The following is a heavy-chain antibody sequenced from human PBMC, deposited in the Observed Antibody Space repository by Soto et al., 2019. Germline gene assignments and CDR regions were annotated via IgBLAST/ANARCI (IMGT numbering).Heavy chain of an antibody. Sequence: PGGSLRLSCTASGFTFGDYAMSWFRQAPGKGLEWVGFIRSKAYGGATEYAASVKGRFTISRDDSKSIAYLQMNSLKTEDTAVYYCTRVGENYYYYGMDVWGQGTTVTVSS. CDR1: GFTFGDYA. D-gene: IGHD3-10*01. V-gene: IGHV3-49*03. CDR2: IRSKAYGGAT. J-gene: IGHJ6*02. CDR3: TRVGENYYYYGMDV.